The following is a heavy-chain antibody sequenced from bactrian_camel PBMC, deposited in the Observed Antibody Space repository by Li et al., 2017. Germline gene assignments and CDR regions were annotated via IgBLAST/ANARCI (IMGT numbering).Heavy chain of an antibody. D-gene: IGHD6*01. J-gene: IGHJ7*01. V-gene: IGHV3S1*01. CDR1: RVLSSYYS. Sequence: HVQLVESGGGSVQSGGSLILSCTSDRVLSSYYSVAWFRQAPGKGLEWVSSINGGGGSTYLSESVKGRFTTSRDNAKATLYLQLNSLKTEDMAMYYCAKGWSTYDGMDYWSKGTQVTVS. CDR2: INGGGGST.